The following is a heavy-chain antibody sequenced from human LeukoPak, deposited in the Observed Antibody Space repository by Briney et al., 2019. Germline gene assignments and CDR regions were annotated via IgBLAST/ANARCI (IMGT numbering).Heavy chain of an antibody. CDR1: GGSFSGYY. J-gene: IGHJ4*02. CDR3: ARGRSRRITMIVVVNPYDY. D-gene: IGHD3-22*01. V-gene: IGHV4-34*01. CDR2: INHSGST. Sequence: SETLSLTCAVYGGSFSGYYWSWIRQPPGKGLEWIGEINHSGSTNYNPSLKSRVTISVDTSKNQFSLKLSSVTAADTAVYYCARGRSRRITMIVVVNPYDYWDQGTLVTVSS.